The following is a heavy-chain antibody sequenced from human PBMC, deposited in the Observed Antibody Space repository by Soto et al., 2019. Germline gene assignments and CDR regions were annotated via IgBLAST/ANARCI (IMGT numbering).Heavy chain of an antibody. CDR1: GGSITSDYSC. V-gene: IGHV4-30-4*01. D-gene: IGHD7-27*01. CDR3: ARGPSGDKVHY. CDR2: IFDSGTT. J-gene: IGHJ4*02. Sequence: QVQLQESGPGLVKPSQTLSLTCTVSGGSITSDYSCWSWIRQPPGEGLEWIGHIFDSGTTYTNPSLRRQVAISLDTSRNHFSLTLSSVTAADTAVYYCARGPSGDKVHYWGQGARVTVSS.